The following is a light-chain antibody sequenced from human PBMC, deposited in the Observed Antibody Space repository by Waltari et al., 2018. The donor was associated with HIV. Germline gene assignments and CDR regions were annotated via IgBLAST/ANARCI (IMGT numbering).Light chain of an antibody. J-gene: IGLJ2*01. V-gene: IGLV2-8*01. CDR2: DVI. CDR1: SSDVGGYNY. Sequence: QSALTQPPSASGSPGQSVTLSCTGTSSDVGGYNYVSWHQQHPGKDPKLMIYDVIKSPSGVPDRFSGSKSGNTASLTVSGLQPEDEADYYCSSHAGSKVVFGGGTRLTVL. CDR3: SSHAGSKVV.